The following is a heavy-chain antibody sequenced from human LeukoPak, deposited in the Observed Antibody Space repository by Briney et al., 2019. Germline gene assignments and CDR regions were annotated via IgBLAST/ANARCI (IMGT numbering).Heavy chain of an antibody. CDR1: GFTFSTYW. CDR2: INSDGSST. Sequence: GGSLRLSCAASGFTFSTYWIHWVRQAPGKGLVWVSRINSDGSSTSYADSVKGQFTISRDNAKNTLYLQMNSLRAENTAVYYCARESSVGAHKAFDYWGQGTLVTVSS. V-gene: IGHV3-74*01. CDR3: ARESSVGAHKAFDY. J-gene: IGHJ4*02. D-gene: IGHD1-26*01.